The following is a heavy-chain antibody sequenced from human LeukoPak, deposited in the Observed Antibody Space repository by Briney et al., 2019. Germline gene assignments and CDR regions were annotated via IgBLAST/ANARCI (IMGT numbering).Heavy chain of an antibody. V-gene: IGHV3-7*01. CDR1: GFSFSPYW. CDR3: AKDRVVATSD. D-gene: IGHD5-12*01. Sequence: GGSLRLSCAASGFSFSPYWMSWVRQGPGKGLDWVASINPDGSGTSYVDSVKGRFTISRDNAQNSLYLQMNSLSAEDTAVYYCAKDRVVATSDWGQGTLVTVSS. J-gene: IGHJ4*02. CDR2: INPDGSGT.